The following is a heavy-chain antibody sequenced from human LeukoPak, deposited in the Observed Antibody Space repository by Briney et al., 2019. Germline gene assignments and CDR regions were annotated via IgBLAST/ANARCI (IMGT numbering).Heavy chain of an antibody. Sequence: GGSLRLSCAASGFTFSDYYMSWIRQAPGKGLEWVSYISSSGSTIYYADSVKGRFTISRDNAKNSLYLQMNSLRAEDTAVYYCARHYVYYYDSSGPFDYWGQGTLVTVSS. D-gene: IGHD3-22*01. V-gene: IGHV3-11*01. J-gene: IGHJ4*02. CDR2: ISSSGSTI. CDR1: GFTFSDYY. CDR3: ARHYVYYYDSSGPFDY.